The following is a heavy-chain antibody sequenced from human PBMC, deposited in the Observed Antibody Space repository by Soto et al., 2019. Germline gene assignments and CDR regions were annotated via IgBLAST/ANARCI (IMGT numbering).Heavy chain of an antibody. J-gene: IGHJ6*03. CDR2: IVVGSGNT. CDR1: GFTFTSSA. D-gene: IGHD4-17*01. Sequence: SVKVSCKASGFTFTSSAVQWVRQARGQRLEWIGWIVVGSGNTNYAQKFQERVTITRDMSTSTAYMELSSLRSEDTAVYYCAAGLTTVNYYYYYYMDVWGKGTTVTVSS. V-gene: IGHV1-58*01. CDR3: AAGLTTVNYYYYYYMDV.